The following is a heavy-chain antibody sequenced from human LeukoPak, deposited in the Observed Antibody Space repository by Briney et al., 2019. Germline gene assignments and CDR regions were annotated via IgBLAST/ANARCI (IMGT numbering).Heavy chain of an antibody. D-gene: IGHD2-15*01. V-gene: IGHV3-30*02. CDR1: GFTFSSYG. CDR2: IRYDGSNK. CDR3: AKDPSNIAGGQYYYYYMDV. J-gene: IGHJ6*03. Sequence: GGSLRLSCAASGFTFSSYGMHWVRQAPGKGLEWVAFIRYDGSNKYYADSVKGRFTISRDNSKNTLYLQMNSLRAEDTAVYYCAKDPSNIAGGQYYYYYMDVWGKGTTVTVSS.